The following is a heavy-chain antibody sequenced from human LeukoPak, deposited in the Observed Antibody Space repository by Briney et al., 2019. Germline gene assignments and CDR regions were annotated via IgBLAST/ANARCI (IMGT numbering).Heavy chain of an antibody. D-gene: IGHD6-19*01. V-gene: IGHV4-39*01. CDR3: ARQAVAGNGFDY. CDR2: IYYSGNT. Sequence: PSETLSLTCTVSGGSISSSSYYWGWIRQPPGKGLEWIGTIYYSGNTYYNPSLKRRVSISVDTSKNQSSLKLCAVTAADTAVYFCARQAVAGNGFDYWGQGTLVTVSS. J-gene: IGHJ4*02. CDR1: GGSISSSSYY.